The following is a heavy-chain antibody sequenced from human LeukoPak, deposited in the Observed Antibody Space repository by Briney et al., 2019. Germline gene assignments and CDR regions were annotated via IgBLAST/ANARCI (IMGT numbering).Heavy chain of an antibody. V-gene: IGHV4-4*07. J-gene: IGHJ3*02. CDR2: IYTSGST. Sequence: SETLSLTCTVSGGFISSYYWSWIRQPAGKGLEWIGRIYTSGSTNYNPSLKSRVTMSVDTSKNQFSLKLSSVTAVDTAVYYCARGRTRLDAFDIWGQGTMVTVSS. D-gene: IGHD2-2*01. CDR1: GGFISSYY. CDR3: ARGRTRLDAFDI.